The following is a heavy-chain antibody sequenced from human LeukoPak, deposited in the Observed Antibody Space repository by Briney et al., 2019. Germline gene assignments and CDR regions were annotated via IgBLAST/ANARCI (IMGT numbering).Heavy chain of an antibody. D-gene: IGHD2-8*01. V-gene: IGHV3-30*02. CDR1: GVTFSNYGISSYG. CDR3: AKDRCSNGIGCYYYYMDV. CDR2: IQYDGSNE. J-gene: IGHJ6*03. Sequence: PGGSLRLSCEASGVTFSNYGISSYGMHWVRQAPGKGLEWVAYIQYDGSNEQYADSVKGRFSISRDSSKNILYLQMNSLRAEDTAVYYCAKDRCSNGIGCYYYYMDVWGKGTTVTISS.